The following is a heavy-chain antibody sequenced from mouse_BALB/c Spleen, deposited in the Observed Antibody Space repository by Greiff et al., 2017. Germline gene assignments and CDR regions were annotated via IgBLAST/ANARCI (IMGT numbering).Heavy chain of an antibody. Sequence: VQLKESGPGLVKPSQSLSLTCSVTGYSITSGYYWNWIRQFPGNKLEWMGYISYDGSNNYNPSLKNRISITRDTSKNQFFLKLNSVTTEDTATYYCARDLNYYGSSSAYWGQGTLVTVSA. CDR1: GYSITSGYY. J-gene: IGHJ3*01. V-gene: IGHV3-6*02. D-gene: IGHD1-1*01. CDR2: ISYDGSN. CDR3: ARDLNYYGSSSAY.